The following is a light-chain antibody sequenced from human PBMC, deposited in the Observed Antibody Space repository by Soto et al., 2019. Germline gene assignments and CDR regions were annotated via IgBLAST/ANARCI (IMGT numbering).Light chain of an antibody. CDR1: SSDVGGYNF. V-gene: IGLV2-14*03. CDR3: CSYTSSSTHV. J-gene: IGLJ1*01. Sequence: QSALTQPASVSGSPRQSITISCPGTSSDVGGYNFVSWYQQHPGKVPKLMIFDVNRRPSGVSDRFSGSKSGNTASLTISGLQAEDEGDYYCCSYTSSSTHVFGSGTKLTVL. CDR2: DVN.